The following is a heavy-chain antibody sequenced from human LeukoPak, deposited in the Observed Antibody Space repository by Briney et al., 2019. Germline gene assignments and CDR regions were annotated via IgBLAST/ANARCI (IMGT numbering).Heavy chain of an antibody. Sequence: GGSLRLSCAASGFTFSGYSMNWVRQAPGKGLEYVSAISSNGGSTYYANSVKGRFTISRGNSKNTLYLQMGSLRAEDMAVYYCARGHRVTFGGVIATALDYWGQGTLVTVSS. V-gene: IGHV3-64*01. J-gene: IGHJ4*02. CDR3: ARGHRVTFGGVIATALDY. CDR1: GFTFSGYS. CDR2: ISSNGGST. D-gene: IGHD3-16*02.